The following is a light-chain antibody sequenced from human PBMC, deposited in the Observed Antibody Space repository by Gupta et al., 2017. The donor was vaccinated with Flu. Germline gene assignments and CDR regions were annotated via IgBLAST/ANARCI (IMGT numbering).Light chain of an antibody. J-gene: IGLJ3*02. V-gene: IGLV2-11*02. CDR3: GSYAGTYTWV. CDR2: EVP. CDR1: SSDIGGDNY. Sequence: QSALTQPRPVSGSPGQSVTIPCTGSSSDIGGDNYVSWYNQSPGKAPQLIIYEVPKWPSGVPDRFSGSKSGNTASLTISGLQAEDEADYYCGSYAGTYTWVFGGGTKVTVL.